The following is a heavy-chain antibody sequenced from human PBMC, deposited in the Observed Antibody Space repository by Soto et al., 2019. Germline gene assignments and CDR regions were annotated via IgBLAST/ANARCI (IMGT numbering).Heavy chain of an antibody. CDR3: AREENCSDGICYSEYFQR. Sequence: ASVKVSCKASGYIFTAYSMHWVRQAPGQGLEWMGVVNPSGGSTNYAQKFQGRITMTRDTPTSTVYMDLSSLTSEDTAVYYCAREENCSDGICYSEYFQRWGQGXLVTVSS. J-gene: IGHJ1*01. D-gene: IGHD2-15*01. V-gene: IGHV1-46*01. CDR2: VNPSGGST. CDR1: GYIFTAYS.